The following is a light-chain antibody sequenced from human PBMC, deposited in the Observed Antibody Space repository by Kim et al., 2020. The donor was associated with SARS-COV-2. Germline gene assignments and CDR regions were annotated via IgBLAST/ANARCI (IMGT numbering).Light chain of an antibody. J-gene: IGLJ3*02. CDR1: SSNIGAGYG. Sequence: RVTISCTGSSSNIGAGYGVHWYQQLPGTAPKLLIYGNSNRPSGVPDRFSGSKSGTSASLAITGLQAEDEADYYCQSYDSSLSGWVFGGGTKLTVL. CDR2: GNS. V-gene: IGLV1-40*01. CDR3: QSYDSSLSGWV.